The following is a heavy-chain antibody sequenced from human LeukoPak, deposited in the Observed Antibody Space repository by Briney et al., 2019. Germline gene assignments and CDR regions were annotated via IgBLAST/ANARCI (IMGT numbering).Heavy chain of an antibody. CDR3: VSGTRFDY. J-gene: IGHJ4*02. CDR1: GFTFSSHW. Sequence: GGSLRLSCAASGFTFSSHWMHWVRQAPGKELVWVSRINSDGSSISYADSVKGRFTISRDNAKNTLYLQMNSLRAEDTAVYYCVSGTRFDYWGQGTLVTVSS. CDR2: INSDGSSI. V-gene: IGHV3-74*01. D-gene: IGHD3-10*02.